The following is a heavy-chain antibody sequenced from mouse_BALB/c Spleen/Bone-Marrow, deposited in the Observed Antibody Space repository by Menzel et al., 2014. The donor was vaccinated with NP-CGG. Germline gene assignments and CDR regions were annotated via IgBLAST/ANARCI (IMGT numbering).Heavy chain of an antibody. D-gene: IGHD2-12*01. CDR2: INPSNGGT. CDR1: GYTFSSDY. CDR3: TRSRRAMDY. V-gene: IGHV1S81*02. J-gene: IGHJ4*01. Sequence: VQLQQSGAELVKPGASVKLSCKASGYTFSSDYMYWVKQRPGQGLEWIGEINPSNGGTNFNEKFKSKATLTVDKSSSTAYMQLSSLTSDDSAVYYCTRSRRAMDYWGQGTSVTVSS.